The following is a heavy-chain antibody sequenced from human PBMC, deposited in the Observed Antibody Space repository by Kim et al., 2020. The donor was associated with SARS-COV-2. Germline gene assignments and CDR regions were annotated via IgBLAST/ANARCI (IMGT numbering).Heavy chain of an antibody. V-gene: IGHV1-69*13. CDR3: ARYGRGGDPFDI. D-gene: IGHD2-15*01. Sequence: SVKVSCKTSGGPFSTYAINWVRQVPGQGLEWMGGVIPMFVTANYAQKFQDRITITAVESTSTVFMELRSLTPEDTAVYYCARYGRGGDPFDIWGQGTMVTVSS. J-gene: IGHJ3*02. CDR1: GGPFSTYA. CDR2: VIPMFVTA.